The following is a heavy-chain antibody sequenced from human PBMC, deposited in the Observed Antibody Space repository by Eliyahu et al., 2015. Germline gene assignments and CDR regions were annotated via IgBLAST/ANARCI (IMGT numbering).Heavy chain of an antibody. V-gene: IGHV4-34*01. Sequence: QVQLQQWGAGLLRPSETLSXTCXVSXGSIXGYYWXWIRQSPGKGLEWIGEINPRGXTNYKYNPSLKSRVTMSLDMSKNHFSLKLTSVTAADTAVYFCGGRTYEDPAHGSHPQQEDSWGQGTLVTVSS. CDR1: XGSIXGYY. CDR3: GGRTYEDPAHGSHPQQEDS. CDR2: INPRGXT. J-gene: IGHJ5*01. D-gene: IGHD1-1*01.